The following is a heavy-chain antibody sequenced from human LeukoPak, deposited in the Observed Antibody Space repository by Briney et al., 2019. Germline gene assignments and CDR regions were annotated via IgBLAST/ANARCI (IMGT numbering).Heavy chain of an antibody. J-gene: IGHJ4*02. CDR2: VFYSGSN. CDR3: ARRNTADASIDF. D-gene: IGHD4-17*01. CDR1: GGSIIGHW. V-gene: IGHV4-59*08. Sequence: SETLSLTCSVSGGSIIGHWRSWIRQPPGKGPEWIGDVFYSGSNNYNPSLKSRLTISLDTSKNQFSLNLRSVTATDTAMYYCARRNTADASIDFWGQGTLVTVSS.